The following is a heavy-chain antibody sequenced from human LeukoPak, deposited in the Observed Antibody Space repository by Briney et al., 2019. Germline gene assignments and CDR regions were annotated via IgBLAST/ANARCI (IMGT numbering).Heavy chain of an antibody. Sequence: PSETLSLTCTVSGGSISSYYWSWIRQPPGKGLEWIGYIYYSGSTNYNPSLKSRVTISVDTSKNQFSLKLSSVTAADTAVYYCARDRIAAAGTYWFDPWGQGTLVTVSS. CDR2: IYYSGST. V-gene: IGHV4-59*01. CDR1: GGSISSYY. J-gene: IGHJ5*02. D-gene: IGHD6-13*01. CDR3: ARDRIAAAGTYWFDP.